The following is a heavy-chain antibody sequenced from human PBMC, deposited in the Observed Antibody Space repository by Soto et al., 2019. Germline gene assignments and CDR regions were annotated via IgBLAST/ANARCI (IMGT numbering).Heavy chain of an antibody. V-gene: IGHV3-23*01. CDR3: AKSRRSGGSCYDY. CDR2: ISDSGGST. D-gene: IGHD2-15*01. CDR1: GFTFSNYA. Sequence: EVQLLESGGGLVQPGGSLRLSCGVSGFTFSNYAMSWVRQAPGKGLEWVSGISDSGGSTYYADSVKGRFTIYSDNYKNTLYLQMNSLRPEDTAVYYCAKSRRSGGSCYDYWGQVTLVTVSS. J-gene: IGHJ4*02.